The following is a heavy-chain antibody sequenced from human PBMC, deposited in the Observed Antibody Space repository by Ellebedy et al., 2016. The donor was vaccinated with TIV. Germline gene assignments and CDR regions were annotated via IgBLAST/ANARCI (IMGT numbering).Heavy chain of an antibody. V-gene: IGHV3-23*01. J-gene: IGHJ6*02. CDR2: ISGNGEYT. D-gene: IGHD3-9*01. Sequence: GESLKISCAASRFTFSNYAMSWVRRIPGKGLDWVSLISGNGEYTYYADSVKGRLTISRDNSMDTLYLQMNSLGVGDTAIYYCAKLGFDILTGSGGMDVWGQGTTVTVSS. CDR1: RFTFSNYA. CDR3: AKLGFDILTGSGGMDV.